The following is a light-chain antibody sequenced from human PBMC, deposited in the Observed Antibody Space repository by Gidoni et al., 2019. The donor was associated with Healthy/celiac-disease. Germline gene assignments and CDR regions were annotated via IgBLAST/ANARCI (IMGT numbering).Light chain of an antibody. Sequence: AIRMTQSPSSFSASTGDRVTITCRASQGISSYLAWYQPKPGKAPNLLIYAASTLQSGVPSSFSGSGSVTDFTLTISCLQSEDFATYYCQQYYSYPLTFGGGTKVEIK. CDR1: QGISSY. CDR3: QQYYSYPLT. J-gene: IGKJ4*01. CDR2: AAS. V-gene: IGKV1-8*01.